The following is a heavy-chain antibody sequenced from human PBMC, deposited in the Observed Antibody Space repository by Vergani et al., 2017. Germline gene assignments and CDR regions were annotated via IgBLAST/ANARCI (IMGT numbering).Heavy chain of an antibody. V-gene: IGHV3-33*01. Sequence: QVQLVESGGGVVQPGRSLRLSCAASGFTFSSYGMHWVRQAPGKGLEWVAVIWYDGSNKYYADSVKGRFTISRDNAKNSLYLQMNSLRAEDTAVYYCARDYGDPYYYYYYMDVWGKGTTVTVSS. D-gene: IGHD4-17*01. J-gene: IGHJ6*03. CDR1: GFTFSSYG. CDR3: ARDYGDPYYYYYYMDV. CDR2: IWYDGSNK.